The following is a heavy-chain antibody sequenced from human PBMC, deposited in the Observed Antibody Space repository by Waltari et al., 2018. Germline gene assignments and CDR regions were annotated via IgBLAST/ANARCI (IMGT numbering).Heavy chain of an antibody. CDR2: IIPIFGTA. CDR3: AKGDGVLLWFGETIGPFDY. V-gene: IGHV1-69*01. Sequence: QVQLVQSGAEVKKPGSSVKVSCKASGGTFSSYAISWVRQAPGQGLEWMGGIIPIFGTANYAQKFQGRVTITADESTSTAYMELNSLRAEDTAVYYCAKGDGVLLWFGETIGPFDYWGQGTLVTVSS. D-gene: IGHD3-10*01. CDR1: GGTFSSYA. J-gene: IGHJ4*02.